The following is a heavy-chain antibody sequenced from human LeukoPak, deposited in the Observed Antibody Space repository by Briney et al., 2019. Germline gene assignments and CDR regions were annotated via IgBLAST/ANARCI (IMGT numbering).Heavy chain of an antibody. CDR3: AKDRGYSGYEEPFDY. V-gene: IGHV3-9*01. CDR2: ISWNSGSI. Sequence: GGSLRLSCAASGFTFSSYSMNWVRQAPGKGLEWVSGISWNSGSIGYADSVKGRFTISRDNAKNSLYLQMNSLRAEDTALYYCAKDRGYSGYEEPFDYWGQGTLVTVSS. D-gene: IGHD5-12*01. CDR1: GFTFSSYS. J-gene: IGHJ4*02.